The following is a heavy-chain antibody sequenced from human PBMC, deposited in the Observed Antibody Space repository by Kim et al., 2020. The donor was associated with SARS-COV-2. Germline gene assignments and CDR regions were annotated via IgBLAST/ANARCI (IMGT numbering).Heavy chain of an antibody. CDR1: GFTFSSYS. V-gene: IGHV3-21*01. CDR3: ARDVSVEYGSGSYYNSPAFDY. Sequence: GGSLRLSCAASGFTFSSYSMNWVRQAPGKGLEWVSSISSSSSYTYYADSVKGRFTISRDNAKNSLYLQMNSLRAEDTAVYYCARDVSVEYGSGSYYNSPAFDYWGQGTLVTVSS. J-gene: IGHJ4*02. D-gene: IGHD3-10*01. CDR2: ISSSSSYT.